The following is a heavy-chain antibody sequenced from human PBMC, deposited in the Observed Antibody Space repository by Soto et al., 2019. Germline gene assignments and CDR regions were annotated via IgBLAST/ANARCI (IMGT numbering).Heavy chain of an antibody. D-gene: IGHD1-1*01. V-gene: IGHV1-69*02. CDR2: IIPILGIA. CDR3: ARVLKSGNDGEYFDY. CDR1: GGTFSSYT. J-gene: IGHJ4*02. Sequence: QVQLVQSGAEVKKPGSSVKVSCKASGGTFSSYTINWVRQAPGQGLEWMGRIIPILGIANYAQKFQGRVTITADKSTSTAYMELSSLRSEDTAVYYCARVLKSGNDGEYFDYWGQGTLVTVSS.